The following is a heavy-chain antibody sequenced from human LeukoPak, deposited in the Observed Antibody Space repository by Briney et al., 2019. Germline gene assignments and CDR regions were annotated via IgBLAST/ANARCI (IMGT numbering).Heavy chain of an antibody. J-gene: IGHJ6*03. CDR1: GGSISSGSYY. V-gene: IGHV4-61*02. CDR3: ARGCQYQLLIFLYYYMDV. Sequence: SQTLSLTCTVSGGSISSGSYYWSWIRQPAGKGLEWIGRIYTSGSTTYNPSLKNRLTMSVDTSKNQFSLKLSSVTAADTAVYYCARGCQYQLLIFLYYYMDVWGKGATVTISS. CDR2: IYTSGST. D-gene: IGHD2-2*01.